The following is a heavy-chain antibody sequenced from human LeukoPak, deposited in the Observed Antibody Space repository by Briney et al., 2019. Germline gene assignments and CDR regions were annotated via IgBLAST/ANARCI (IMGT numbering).Heavy chain of an antibody. D-gene: IGHD3-10*01. CDR2: ISSNNGNT. Sequence: GASVKVSCKASGYTFTSYYMHWVRQAPGQGLEWMGWISSNNGNTNYAQKLQGRVTMTTDTSTSTAYMELRSLRSDDTAVYYCARGGLLWFGESIDYWGQGSLVSVSS. V-gene: IGHV1-18*04. CDR3: ARGGLLWFGESIDY. J-gene: IGHJ4*02. CDR1: GYTFTSYY.